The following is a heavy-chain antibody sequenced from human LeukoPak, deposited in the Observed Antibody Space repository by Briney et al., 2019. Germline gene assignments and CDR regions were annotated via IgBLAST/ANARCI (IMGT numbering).Heavy chain of an antibody. CDR2: IYHSGST. CDR3: ARGRFLEWLLVVNWFDP. J-gene: IGHJ5*02. D-gene: IGHD3-3*01. CDR1: GYSISSGYY. Sequence: SETLSLTCTVSGYSISSGYYWGWIRQPPGKGLEWIGSIYHSGSTYYNPSLKSRVTISVDTSKNQFSLKLSSVTAADTAVYYCARGRFLEWLLVVNWFDPWGQGTLVTVSS. V-gene: IGHV4-38-2*02.